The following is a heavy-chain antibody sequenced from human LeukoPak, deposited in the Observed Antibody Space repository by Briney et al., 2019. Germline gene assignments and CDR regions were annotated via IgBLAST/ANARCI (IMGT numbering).Heavy chain of an antibody. CDR2: INHSGST. CDR1: GGSFSGYY. Sequence: SQTLSLTCAVYGGSFSGYYWSWIRQPPGKWLEWIGEINHSGSTNYNPSLKSRVTISVDTSKNQFSLKLSSVTAADTAVYYCARLGFGIVVVPAGFDYWGQGTLVTVSS. J-gene: IGHJ4*02. V-gene: IGHV4-34*01. CDR3: ARLGFGIVVVPAGFDY. D-gene: IGHD2-2*01.